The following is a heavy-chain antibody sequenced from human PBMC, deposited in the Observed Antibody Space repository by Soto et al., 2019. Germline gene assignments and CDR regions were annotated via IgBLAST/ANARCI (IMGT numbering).Heavy chain of an antibody. CDR1: GASVTSDDYY. CDR3: ARDPIFYYASSGYGGSYFDY. D-gene: IGHD3-22*01. J-gene: IGHJ4*02. V-gene: IGHV4-30-4*01. Sequence: LSLTCAVSGASVTSDDYYWSWIRQPPGKGLEWIGYIYHSGSTYYNPSLKSRVSISIDTSQNQFSLKLTSLTAADTAVYYCARDPIFYYASSGYGGSYFDYWGQGSRVTVSS. CDR2: IYHSGST.